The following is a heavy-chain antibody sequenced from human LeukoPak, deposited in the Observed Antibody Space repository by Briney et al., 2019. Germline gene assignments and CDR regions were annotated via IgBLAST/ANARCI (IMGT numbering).Heavy chain of an antibody. CDR1: GYTFTSYY. CDR2: INPSGGST. Sequence: ASVKVSCKASGYTFTSYYMHWVRQAPGQGLEWMGIINPSGGSTSYAQKFQGRVTMTWDTSTSTVYMELSSLRSEDTAVYYCARLAKTWELDYWGQGTLVTVSS. V-gene: IGHV1-46*01. J-gene: IGHJ4*02. CDR3: ARLAKTWELDY. D-gene: IGHD1-26*01.